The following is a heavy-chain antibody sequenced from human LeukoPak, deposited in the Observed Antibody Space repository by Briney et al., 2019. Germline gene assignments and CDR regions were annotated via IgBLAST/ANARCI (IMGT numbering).Heavy chain of an antibody. CDR2: IRYDGSNK. CDR1: GFTFSSYG. Sequence: PGGSLRLSCAASGFTFSSYGMHWVRQAPGKGLEWVAFIRYDGSNKYYADSVKGRFTISRDNSKNTLYLQMNSLRAEDTAVYYCAREIGSSWYVNFDYWGQGTLVTVSS. CDR3: AREIGSSWYVNFDY. D-gene: IGHD6-13*01. J-gene: IGHJ4*02. V-gene: IGHV3-30*02.